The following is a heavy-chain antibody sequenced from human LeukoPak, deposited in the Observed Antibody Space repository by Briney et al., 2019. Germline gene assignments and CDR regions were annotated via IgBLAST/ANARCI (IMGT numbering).Heavy chain of an antibody. D-gene: IGHD3-3*01. CDR1: GGSFSGYY. J-gene: IGHJ4*02. CDR3: ARGRHVYYDFWSGYYRLDY. Sequence: SEALSLTCAVYGGSFSGYYWSWIRQPPGKGLEWIGEINHSGSTNYNPSLKSRVTISVDTSKNQFSLKLSSVTAADTAVYYCARGRHVYYDFWSGYYRLDYWGQGTLVTVSS. CDR2: INHSGST. V-gene: IGHV4-34*01.